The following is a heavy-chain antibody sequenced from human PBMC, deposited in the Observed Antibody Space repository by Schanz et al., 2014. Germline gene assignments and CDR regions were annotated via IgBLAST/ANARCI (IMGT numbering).Heavy chain of an antibody. V-gene: IGHV3-7*01. D-gene: IGHD2-2*01. J-gene: IGHJ4*02. CDR1: GFSVSSNF. CDR3: ERFQSPHQPFDY. CDR2: FSLDTDRI. Sequence: EVQLVESGGGLVQSGRSLRLSCAASGFSVSSNFMTWVRQAPGKGLEWVAGFSLDTDRIDYVDSVKGRFTISRDNAKNSLYLQMNSLRAEDTAVYYCERFQSPHQPFDYWGQGTLVTVSS.